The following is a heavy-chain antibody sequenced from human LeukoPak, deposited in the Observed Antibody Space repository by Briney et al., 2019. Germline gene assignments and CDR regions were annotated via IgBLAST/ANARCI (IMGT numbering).Heavy chain of an antibody. CDR2: ISGDGGST. V-gene: IGHV3-43*02. Sequence: GGSLRLSRAAPGFMFHDYAIHWVRQAPGKGLEWVSLISGDGGSTFYADSVKGRFTISRDNSKNSLYLQMNSLRSDDTALYYCARESESSGWYDYWGQGTLVTVSS. CDR3: ARESESSGWYDY. D-gene: IGHD6-19*01. CDR1: GFMFHDYA. J-gene: IGHJ4*02.